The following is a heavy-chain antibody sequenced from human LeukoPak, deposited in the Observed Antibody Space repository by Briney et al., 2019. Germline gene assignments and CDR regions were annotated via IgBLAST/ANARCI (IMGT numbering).Heavy chain of an antibody. CDR3: ARDVEMATKDAFDI. J-gene: IGHJ3*02. D-gene: IGHD5-24*01. CDR2: IKQDGSEK. CDR1: GFTFSSYW. Sequence: GGSLRLSCAASGFTFSSYWMSWVRQAPGKGLEWVANIKQDGSEKYYVDSVKGRFTISRDNAKNSLYLQMNSLRAEDTAVYYSARDVEMATKDAFDIWGQGTMVTVSS. V-gene: IGHV3-7*01.